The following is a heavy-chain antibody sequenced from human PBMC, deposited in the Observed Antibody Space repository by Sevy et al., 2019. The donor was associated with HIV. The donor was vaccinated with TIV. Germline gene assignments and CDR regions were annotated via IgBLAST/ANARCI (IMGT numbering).Heavy chain of an antibody. CDR2: INHSGST. D-gene: IGHD1-26*01. CDR1: GGSFSCYY. J-gene: IGHJ4*02. V-gene: IGHV4-34*01. CDR3: ARVRVGAVDY. Sequence: SETLSLTCAVYGGSFSCYYWSWIRQPPGKGLEWIGEINHSGSTNYNPSLKSRVTISVDTSKNQFSLKLSSVTAADTAVYYCARVRVGAVDYWGQGTLVTVSS.